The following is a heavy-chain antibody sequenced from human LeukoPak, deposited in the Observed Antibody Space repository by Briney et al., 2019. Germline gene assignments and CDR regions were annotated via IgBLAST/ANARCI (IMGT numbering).Heavy chain of an antibody. J-gene: IGHJ4*02. CDR2: INSDGSTT. V-gene: IGHV3-74*01. CDR1: GFTFSGYW. D-gene: IGHD4-23*01. Sequence: PGGSLRLSCAASGFTFSGYWMHWVRQAPGKGLVWVSHINSDGSTTNYADSVKGRFTISRDNAKNTLYLQMNSLRVEDTAVYYCARANGGNNGNDYWGQGTLVTVSS. CDR3: ARANGGNNGNDY.